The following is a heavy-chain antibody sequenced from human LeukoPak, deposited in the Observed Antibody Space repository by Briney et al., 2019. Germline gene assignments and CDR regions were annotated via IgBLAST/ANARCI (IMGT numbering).Heavy chain of an antibody. CDR3: GRVGDGYNDNY. Sequence: GGSLRLSCAASGFTVSSDYMGWVRQAPEKGLEWVSLISSGGSTYYADSLKGRFTISRDNSKNTLYLQMNSLRAEDPAVYYCGRVGDGYNDNYWGQGTLVTVSS. D-gene: IGHD5-12*01. CDR2: ISSGGST. CDR1: GFTVSSDY. J-gene: IGHJ4*02. V-gene: IGHV3-66*01.